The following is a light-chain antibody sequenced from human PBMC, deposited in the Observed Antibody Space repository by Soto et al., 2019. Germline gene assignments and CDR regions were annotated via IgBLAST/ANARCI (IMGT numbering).Light chain of an antibody. V-gene: IGKV3D-15*01. Sequence: EIVMTQSPATLSVSPGKRATLSCRASQSVSSNLAWYQKKPGQAPRLLIYGASTRATGIPARFSGSGSGTEFTLTISSLQSEDFAVYYCQQYNNWPYTFGQGTKLEIK. CDR1: QSVSSN. J-gene: IGKJ2*01. CDR3: QQYNNWPYT. CDR2: GAS.